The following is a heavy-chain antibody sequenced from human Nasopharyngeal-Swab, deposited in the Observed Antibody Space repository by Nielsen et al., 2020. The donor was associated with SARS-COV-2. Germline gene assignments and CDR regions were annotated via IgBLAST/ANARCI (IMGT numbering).Heavy chain of an antibody. V-gene: IGHV3-11*05. CDR1: GFTFSDYY. J-gene: IGHJ5*02. CDR2: ISSSSSYT. D-gene: IGHD3-10*01. Sequence: GESLKISCAASGFTFSDYYMSWIRQAPGKGLEWVSYISSSSSYTYYADSVKGRFTISRDNSKNTLYLQMNSLRAEDTAVYYCAKAGVWFGELSAGNWFDPWGQGTLVTVSS. CDR3: AKAGVWFGELSAGNWFDP.